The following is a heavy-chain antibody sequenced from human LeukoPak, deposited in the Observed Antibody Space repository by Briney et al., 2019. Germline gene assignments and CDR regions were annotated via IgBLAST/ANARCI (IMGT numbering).Heavy chain of an antibody. V-gene: IGHV1-18*01. CDR2: ISAHNGNT. D-gene: IGHD3-22*01. J-gene: IGHJ4*02. CDR3: ATAKNRHYDSSGYMSPWDY. CDR1: GYTFTRYG. Sequence: ASVKVSCKASGYTFTRYGISWVRQAPGQGLEWMEWISAHNGNTKYAQKLQGRVTMTEDTSTDTAYMELSSLRSEDTAVYYCATAKNRHYDSSGYMSPWDYWGQGTLVTVSS.